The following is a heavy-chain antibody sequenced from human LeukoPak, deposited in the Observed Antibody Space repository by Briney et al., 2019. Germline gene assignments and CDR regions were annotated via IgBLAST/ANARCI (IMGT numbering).Heavy chain of an antibody. J-gene: IGHJ4*02. Sequence: GESLKISCKGSGYSFTSYWIGWVRQMPGKGLEWMGIIYPGDSDTRCSPSFQGQVTISADKSISTAYLQWSSLKASDTAMYYCARGLGYCSSTSCYFDYWGQGTLVTVSS. CDR3: ARGLGYCSSTSCYFDY. V-gene: IGHV5-51*01. CDR1: GYSFTSYW. D-gene: IGHD2-2*01. CDR2: IYPGDSDT.